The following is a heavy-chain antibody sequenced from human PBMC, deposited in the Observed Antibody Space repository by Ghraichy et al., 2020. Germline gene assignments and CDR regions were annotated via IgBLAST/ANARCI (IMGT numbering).Heavy chain of an antibody. CDR2: IYSSGST. J-gene: IGHJ4*02. D-gene: IGHD3-22*01. CDR1: GDSIASGSYY. Sequence: SETLSLTCSVSGDSIASGSYYWSWIRQPAGKGLEWIGRIYSSGSTNYNPSLKSRVTMSLDTSKSQFSLKLSSVTAADTAVYYCARDRHYYDTSFGYWGQGTLVTVSS. V-gene: IGHV4-61*02. CDR3: ARDRHYYDTSFGY.